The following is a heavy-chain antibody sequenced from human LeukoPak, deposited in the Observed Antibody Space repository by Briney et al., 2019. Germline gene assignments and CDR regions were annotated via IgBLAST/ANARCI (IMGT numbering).Heavy chain of an antibody. Sequence: SETLSLTCTVSGGSISSYYWSWIRQPPGKGLEWIGYIYYSGSTNYNPSLKSRVTISVDTSKNQFSLKLSSVTAADTAVYYCARRRAAAGNDYWGQGTLVTVSS. CDR3: ARRRAAAGNDY. CDR1: GGSISSYY. V-gene: IGHV4-59*12. D-gene: IGHD6-13*01. J-gene: IGHJ4*02. CDR2: IYYSGST.